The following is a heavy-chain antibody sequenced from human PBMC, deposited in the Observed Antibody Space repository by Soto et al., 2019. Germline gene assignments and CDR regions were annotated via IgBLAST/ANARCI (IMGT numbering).Heavy chain of an antibody. CDR2: TNPSGGST. CDR1: GYTYTSYY. Sequence: AAAKVPCKASGYTYTSYYMHWVRQAPGQGLEWMGITNPSGGSTSYAQKFQGRVTMTRDTSTSTVHMALSSLRSEDTAVYYCARGDTAMVTSDYWGQGTLVTVS. V-gene: IGHV1-46*01. CDR3: ARGDTAMVTSDY. J-gene: IGHJ4*02. D-gene: IGHD5-18*01.